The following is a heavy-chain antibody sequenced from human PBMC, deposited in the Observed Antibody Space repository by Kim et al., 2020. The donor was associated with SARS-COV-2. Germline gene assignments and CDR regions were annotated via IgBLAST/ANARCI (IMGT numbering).Heavy chain of an antibody. CDR1: GFTFSDYY. J-gene: IGHJ4*02. D-gene: IGHD2-21*02. CDR3: ARDRREHIVVVTARVSDY. V-gene: IGHV3-11*01. Sequence: GGSLRLSCAASGFTFSDYYMSWIRQAPGKGLEWVSYISSSGSTIYYADSVKGRFTISRDNAKNSLYLQMNSLRAEDTAVYYCARDRREHIVVVTARVSDYWGQGTLVTVSS. CDR2: ISSSGSTI.